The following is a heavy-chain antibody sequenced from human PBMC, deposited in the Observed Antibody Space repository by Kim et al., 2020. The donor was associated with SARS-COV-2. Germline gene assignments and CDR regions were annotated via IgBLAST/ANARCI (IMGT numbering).Heavy chain of an antibody. V-gene: IGHV3-48*03. J-gene: IGHJ6*02. Sequence: GGSLRLSCAASGFTFSSYEMNWVRQAPGKGLEWVSYISSSGSTIYYADSVKGRFTISRDNAKNSLYLQMNSLRAEDTAVYYCARDGITIFGVVITRYGMDVWGQGTTVTVSS. CDR3: ARDGITIFGVVITRYGMDV. D-gene: IGHD3-3*01. CDR2: ISSSGSTI. CDR1: GFTFSSYE.